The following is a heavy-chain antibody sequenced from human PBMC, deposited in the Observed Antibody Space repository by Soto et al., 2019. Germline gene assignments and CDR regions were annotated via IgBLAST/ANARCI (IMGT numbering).Heavy chain of an antibody. Sequence: SETLSLTCTVSGGSISSYYWSWIRQPPGKGLEWIGYIYYSGSTNYNPSLKSRFTISVDTSKNQFSLKLSSVTAADTAVYFCARDDSGYRSSWYIDYFNYWGQGTLVTVSS. V-gene: IGHV4-59*01. CDR2: IYYSGST. CDR3: ARDDSGYRSSWYIDYFNY. D-gene: IGHD6-13*01. J-gene: IGHJ4*02. CDR1: GGSISSYY.